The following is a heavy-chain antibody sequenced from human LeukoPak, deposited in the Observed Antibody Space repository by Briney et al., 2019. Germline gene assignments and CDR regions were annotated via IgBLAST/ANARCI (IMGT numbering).Heavy chain of an antibody. Sequence: PSETLSLTCAVYGGSFSGYYWSWIRQPPGKGLEWIGEINHSGSTNYNPSLKSRVTISVDTSKNQFSLKLSSVTAADTAVYYCARHKSNTYCDFWSGYYTGGHWGQGTLVTVSS. D-gene: IGHD3-3*01. V-gene: IGHV4-34*01. J-gene: IGHJ4*02. CDR3: ARHKSNTYCDFWSGYYTGGH. CDR2: INHSGST. CDR1: GGSFSGYY.